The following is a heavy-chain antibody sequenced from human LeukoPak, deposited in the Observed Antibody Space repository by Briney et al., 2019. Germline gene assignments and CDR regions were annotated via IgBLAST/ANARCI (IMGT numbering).Heavy chain of an antibody. CDR2: INPIFGTA. D-gene: IGHD6-19*01. Sequence: SVKVSCKASGGTFISYAISWVRQAPGQGLEWMGGINPIFGTANYAQKFQGRVTITADESTSTAYMELSSLRPEDTAVYYCATLQEVAVAPVVDYWGQGTLVTVSS. CDR3: ATLQEVAVAPVVDY. J-gene: IGHJ4*02. CDR1: GGTFISYA. V-gene: IGHV1-69*13.